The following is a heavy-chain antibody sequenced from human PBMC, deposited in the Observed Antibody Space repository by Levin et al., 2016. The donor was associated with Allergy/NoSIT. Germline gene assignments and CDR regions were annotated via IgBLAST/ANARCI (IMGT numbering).Heavy chain of an antibody. Sequence: VRQAPGKGLEWVSYISSSSSTIYYADSVKGRFTISRDNAKNSLYLQMNSLRAEDTAVYYCARHRRFRDSSGCFDYWGQGTLVTVSS. D-gene: IGHD3-22*01. CDR2: ISSSSSTI. CDR3: ARHRRFRDSSGCFDY. V-gene: IGHV3-48*01. J-gene: IGHJ4*02.